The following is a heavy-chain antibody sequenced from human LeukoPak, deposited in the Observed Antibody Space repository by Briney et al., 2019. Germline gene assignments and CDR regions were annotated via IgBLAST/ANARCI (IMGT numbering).Heavy chain of an antibody. J-gene: IGHJ5*02. CDR1: GASISSYY. CDR2: LQPSGAT. D-gene: IGHD1-14*01. Sequence: SETLSPTCIVSGASISSYYWSWIRHPAGKELEWIGRLQPSGATNYNPSLESRVAMSVDTSKNQFSLSLTSVTAADTAVYYCARDSTGTAFDPWGQGTLVTVSS. V-gene: IGHV4-4*07. CDR3: ARDSTGTAFDP.